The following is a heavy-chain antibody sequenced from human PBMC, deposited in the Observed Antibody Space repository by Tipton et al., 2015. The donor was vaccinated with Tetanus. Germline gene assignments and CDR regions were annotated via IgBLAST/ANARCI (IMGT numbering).Heavy chain of an antibody. J-gene: IGHJ6*02. CDR3: ARGGGNTMFRGGEFVHSYYYQGMDV. CDR1: GFTFSDHY. V-gene: IGHV3-11*01. D-gene: IGHD3-10*01. Sequence: SLRLSCVASGFTFSDHYMSWIRQAPGKGLEWVSYISSSGKTVHYADAVKGRFTISRDSAKNSLYLQMNSLRADDTAVYYCARGGGNTMFRGGEFVHSYYYQGMDVWGQGTTVTVSS. CDR2: ISSSGKTV.